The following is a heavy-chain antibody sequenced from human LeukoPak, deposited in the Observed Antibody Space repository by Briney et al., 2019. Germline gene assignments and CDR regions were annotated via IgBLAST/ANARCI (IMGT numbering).Heavy chain of an antibody. CDR1: GFTFSSYA. V-gene: IGHV3-64D*09. Sequence: PGGSLRLSCAASGFTFSSYAMHWVRQAPGKGLEYVSAISSNGGSTYYADSVKGRFTISRDNSKNTLYLQMSSLRAEDTAVYYCVKGPTGVLLWFGETRLDYWGQGTLVTVSS. J-gene: IGHJ4*02. D-gene: IGHD3-10*01. CDR2: ISSNGGST. CDR3: VKGPTGVLLWFGETRLDY.